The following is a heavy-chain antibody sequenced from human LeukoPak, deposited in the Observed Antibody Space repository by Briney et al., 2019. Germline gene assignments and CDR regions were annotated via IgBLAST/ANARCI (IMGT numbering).Heavy chain of an antibody. V-gene: IGHV3-48*02. J-gene: IGHJ4*02. CDR1: GFRFSSYS. CDR2: MSGDSDII. CDR3: VRGGPIDY. Sequence: GGSLRLSCAASGFRFSSYSMNWVRQAPGKALEWVSYMSGDSDIIDYADSVKGRFTISRDNARNSLYLQMNSLRDEDTAVYYCVRGGPIDYWGQGTLVTVSS.